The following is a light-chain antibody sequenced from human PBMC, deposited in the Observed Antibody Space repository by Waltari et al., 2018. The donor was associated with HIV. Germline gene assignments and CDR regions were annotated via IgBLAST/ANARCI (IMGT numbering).Light chain of an antibody. V-gene: IGKV1-39*01. J-gene: IGKJ3*01. CDR3: QQSFDVPLI. CDR2: DAS. CDR1: QSISFY. Sequence: DIQMTQSPSSLSASVGDRVTITCRASQSISFYLNWYQQKPGKAPTLLIYDASNLQSGLPSRFSGSGSGIEFTLTITNLQPEDLATYFCQQSFDVPLIFGPGTKVD.